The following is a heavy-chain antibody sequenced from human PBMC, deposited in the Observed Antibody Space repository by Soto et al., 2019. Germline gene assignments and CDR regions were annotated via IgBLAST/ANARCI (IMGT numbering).Heavy chain of an antibody. D-gene: IGHD3-3*01. Sequence: GSLRLSCAASGFNFSSYAMSWVRQAPGKGLEWVSAISGSVGSTYYADSVNCRFTISRDNSKNTLYLQMNSLRAEDTAVYYCAKEESSPPRRYYDFWSGYYTHNWFDPWGQGTLVTV. J-gene: IGHJ5*02. CDR3: AKEESSPPRRYYDFWSGYYTHNWFDP. CDR1: GFNFSSYA. V-gene: IGHV3-23*01. CDR2: ISGSVGST.